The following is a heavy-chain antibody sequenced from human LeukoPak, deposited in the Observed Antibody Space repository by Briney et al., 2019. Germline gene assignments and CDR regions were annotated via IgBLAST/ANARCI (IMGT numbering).Heavy chain of an antibody. D-gene: IGHD6-13*01. J-gene: IGHJ5*02. CDR2: INSDGSST. CDR1: GFSFSSYW. CDR3: VRNAHAASGSNFFDP. V-gene: IGHV3-74*01. Sequence: GGSLRLSCAASGFSFSSYWMHWVRQVPGKGLAWVSRINSDGSSTNYADSVKGRFTISRDNANNTLYLQMNSMRAEVTALYYCVRNAHAASGSNFFDPWGQGTLVTVSS.